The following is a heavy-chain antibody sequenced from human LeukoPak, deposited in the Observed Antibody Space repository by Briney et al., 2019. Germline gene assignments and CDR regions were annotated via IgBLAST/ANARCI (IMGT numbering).Heavy chain of an antibody. D-gene: IGHD1-1*01. CDR1: GGSISSSSYY. Sequence: PSETLSLTCTVSGGSISSSSYYWGWIRQPPGKGLEWIGYIYTSGSTNYNPSLKSRVTISVDTSKNQFSLKPGSVTAADTAVYYCARLPVNWNGDYYYMGVWGKGTTVTVSS. CDR2: IYTSGST. CDR3: ARLPVNWNGDYYYMGV. V-gene: IGHV4-61*05. J-gene: IGHJ6*03.